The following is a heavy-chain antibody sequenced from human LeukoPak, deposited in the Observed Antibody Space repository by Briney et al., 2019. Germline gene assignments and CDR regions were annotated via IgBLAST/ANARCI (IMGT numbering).Heavy chain of an antibody. CDR3: ARGQGATVPQVGKNWFDP. CDR2: ISYSGST. CDR1: GVSISSSSYY. J-gene: IGHJ5*02. V-gene: IGHV4-39*07. Sequence: PSETLSLTCTVSGVSISSSSYYWDWIRQPPGKGLEWIGSISYSGSTYYNPSLRSRVILSVDTSKNQFSLKLISVTVADTAIYYCARGQGATVPQVGKNWFDPWGQGTRVTVSS. D-gene: IGHD1-26*01.